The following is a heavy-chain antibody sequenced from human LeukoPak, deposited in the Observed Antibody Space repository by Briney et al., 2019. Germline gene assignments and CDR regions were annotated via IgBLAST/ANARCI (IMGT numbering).Heavy chain of an antibody. V-gene: IGHV1-2*02. J-gene: IGHJ4*02. CDR1: GYTFTGYY. Sequence: GASVKVSCKASGYTFTGYYMHWVRQAPGQGLEWMGWINPNSGGTNYAQKFQGRVTMTRDTPISTAYMELSRLRSDDTAVYYCARGLGSSGRATGNWGQGTVVTVSS. CDR3: ARGLGSSGRATGN. D-gene: IGHD6-19*01. CDR2: INPNSGGT.